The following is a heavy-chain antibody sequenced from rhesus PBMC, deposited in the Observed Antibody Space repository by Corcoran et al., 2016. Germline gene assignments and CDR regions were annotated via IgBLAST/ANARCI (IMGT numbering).Heavy chain of an antibody. CDR3: ARFGYPGGLDF. CDR1: GVSVNGGYD. D-gene: IGHD5-24*01. J-gene: IGHJ6*01. Sequence: QVHLQESGPGLVKPSETLSLTCAVSGVSVNGGYDWSLVRQAPGKGLEWVGYIDESSGTSNENPSMKNRVTISRDTAKNQVSLRLTSVTAADTAIYYGARFGYPGGLDFWGQGVVVTVSS. V-gene: IGHV4-76*01. CDR2: IDESSGTS.